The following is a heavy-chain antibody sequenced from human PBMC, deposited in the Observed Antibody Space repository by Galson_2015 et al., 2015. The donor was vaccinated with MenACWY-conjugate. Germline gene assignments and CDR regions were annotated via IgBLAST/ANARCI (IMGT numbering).Heavy chain of an antibody. V-gene: IGHV3-7*03. CDR2: IKADGSER. CDR3: ARPVRVRLNVSPYYFDN. D-gene: IGHD3-16*01. Sequence: SLRLSCAASGFRLSHYWMSWVRQAPGKGLEWVANIKADGSERYYVDSVKGRFTISRDNAKNSLFLHMHSLRAEDTAVYYCARPVRVRLNVSPYYFDNWGQGTLVTVSS. CDR1: GFRLSHYW. J-gene: IGHJ4*02.